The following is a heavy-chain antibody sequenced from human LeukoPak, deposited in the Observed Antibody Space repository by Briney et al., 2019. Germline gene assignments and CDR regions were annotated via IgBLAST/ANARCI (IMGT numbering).Heavy chain of an antibody. CDR1: GGTFSSYA. V-gene: IGHV1-69*13. Sequence: GASVTVSCKASGGTFSSYAISWVRQAPGQGLEWMGGIIPIFGTANYAQKFQGRVTITADESTSTAYMELSSLRSEDTAVYYCARDSDFWSGYYTKDYYYGMDVWGQGTTVTVSS. CDR2: IIPIFGTA. J-gene: IGHJ6*02. CDR3: ARDSDFWSGYYTKDYYYGMDV. D-gene: IGHD3-3*01.